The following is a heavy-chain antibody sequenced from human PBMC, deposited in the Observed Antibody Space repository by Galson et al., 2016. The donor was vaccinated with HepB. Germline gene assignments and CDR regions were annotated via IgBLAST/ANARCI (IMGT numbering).Heavy chain of an antibody. Sequence: SLRLSCAASGFNFNFYAMNWVRQSPGRGLEWVSAISRSGDTTYYADTVKGRVTISRDNSENTLYLQMSSLRAEDTAVYYCAKEGNNRVTGIFDSWGQGTLVTVSS. CDR3: AKEGNNRVTGIFDS. CDR1: GFNFNFYA. D-gene: IGHD2-21*02. J-gene: IGHJ4*02. V-gene: IGHV3-23*01. CDR2: ISRSGDTT.